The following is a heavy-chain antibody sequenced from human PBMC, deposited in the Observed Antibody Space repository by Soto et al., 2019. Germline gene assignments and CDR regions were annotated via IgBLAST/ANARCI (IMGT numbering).Heavy chain of an antibody. Sequence: GGSLRLSCAASGFTFSSYAMSWVRQAPGKGLEWVSAISGSGGSTYYADSVKGRFTNSRDNSKNTLYLQMNSLRAEDTAVYYCAKDGRAYYDILTGYYTFDYWGQGTLVTVSS. J-gene: IGHJ4*02. CDR2: ISGSGGST. D-gene: IGHD3-9*01. V-gene: IGHV3-23*01. CDR3: AKDGRAYYDILTGYYTFDY. CDR1: GFTFSSYA.